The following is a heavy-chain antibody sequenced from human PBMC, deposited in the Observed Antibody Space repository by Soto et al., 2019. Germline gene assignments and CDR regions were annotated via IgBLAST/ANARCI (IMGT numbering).Heavy chain of an antibody. CDR1: GYTFTGYY. Sequence: GASVKVSCKASGYTFTGYYMHWVRQAPGQGLEWMGWINPNSGGTNYAQKFQGRVTMTRDTSISTAYMEPSRLRSDDTAVYYCARGAGVPAATQDAFDIWGQGTMVTVSS. D-gene: IGHD2-2*01. CDR3: ARGAGVPAATQDAFDI. V-gene: IGHV1-2*02. CDR2: INPNSGGT. J-gene: IGHJ3*02.